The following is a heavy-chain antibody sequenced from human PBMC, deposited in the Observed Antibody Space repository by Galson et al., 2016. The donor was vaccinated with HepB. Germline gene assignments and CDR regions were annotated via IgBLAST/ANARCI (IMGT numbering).Heavy chain of an antibody. CDR3: TISGYGDY. Sequence: SLRLSCAASGITLSGYWMHWVRQVPGKGLVWVSRIRGDGAITYYADSVEGRFTISRDNAKNTLYLQMNNLGAEDTAVYYCTISGYGDYWGQGTLVTVSS. CDR1: GITLSGYW. D-gene: IGHD5-12*01. V-gene: IGHV3-74*01. J-gene: IGHJ4*02. CDR2: IRGDGAIT.